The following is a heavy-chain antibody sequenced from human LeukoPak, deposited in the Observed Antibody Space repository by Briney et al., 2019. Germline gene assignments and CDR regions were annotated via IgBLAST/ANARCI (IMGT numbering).Heavy chain of an antibody. D-gene: IGHD2-2*02. V-gene: IGHV3-23*01. Sequence: GGSLRLSCAVSGFTFSSYAMSWVRQAPGKGLEWVSAISGSGGSTYYADSVKGRFTISRDNSKNTLYLQMNSLRAEDTAVYYCAKKPPHWDQLLYEGIGYWGQGTLVTVSS. CDR1: GFTFSSYA. CDR3: AKKPPHWDQLLYEGIGY. J-gene: IGHJ4*02. CDR2: ISGSGGST.